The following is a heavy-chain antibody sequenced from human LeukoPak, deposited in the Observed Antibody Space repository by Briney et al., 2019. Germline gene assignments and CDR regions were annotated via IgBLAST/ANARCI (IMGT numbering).Heavy chain of an antibody. CDR3: AKDKGSGTVTKDFDY. D-gene: IGHD4-17*01. CDR2: ISYDGSNK. V-gene: IGHV3-30*18. CDR1: GFTSSSYG. Sequence: PGRSLRLSCAASGFTSSSYGMHWVRQAPGKGLEWVAVISYDGSNKYYADSVKGRFTISRDNSKNTLYLQMNSLRAEDTAVYYCAKDKGSGTVTKDFDYWGQGTLVTVSS. J-gene: IGHJ4*02.